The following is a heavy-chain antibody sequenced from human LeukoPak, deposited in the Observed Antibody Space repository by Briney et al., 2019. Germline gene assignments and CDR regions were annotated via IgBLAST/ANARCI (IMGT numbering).Heavy chain of an antibody. CDR1: GGSISSSSVY. D-gene: IGHD1-26*01. CDR3: VRRTSGSYSDY. CDR2: ISYSRSTT. V-gene: IGHV4-39*01. J-gene: IGHJ4*02. Sequence: SETLSLTCTVSGGSISSSSVYWGWIRQPPGKGLEWIATISYSRSTTSYDPSLKSRVTISVDTSKNQFSLKLNSVTAADTAVYYCVRRTSGSYSDYWGQGTLVTVSS.